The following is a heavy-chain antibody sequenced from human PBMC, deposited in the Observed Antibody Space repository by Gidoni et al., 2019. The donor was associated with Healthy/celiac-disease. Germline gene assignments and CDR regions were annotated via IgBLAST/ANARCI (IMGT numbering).Heavy chain of an antibody. CDR3: ARGRHIVVVVAATRYYDYGMDV. V-gene: IGHV1-8*01. Sequence: QVQLVQSGAEVKKPGASVKVSCKASGYTFTSYDINWVRQATGQGLEWMGWMNPNSGNTGYAQKFQGRVTMTRNTSISTAYMELSSLRSEDTAVYYCARGRHIVVVVAATRYYDYGMDVWGQGTTVTVSS. J-gene: IGHJ6*02. CDR1: GYTFTSYD. CDR2: MNPNSGNT. D-gene: IGHD2-15*01.